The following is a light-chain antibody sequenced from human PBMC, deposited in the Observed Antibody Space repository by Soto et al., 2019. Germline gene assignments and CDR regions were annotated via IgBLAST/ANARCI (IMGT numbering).Light chain of an antibody. Sequence: DIQMTQSPSSLSASVGDRVTITCRASQGISNYLAWYQQKPGKVPRHLIYAASTLQSGVPSRFSGSGSGTDFTLTISSPLPEDVATYYCQKYDSVPWTFGQGTKAEIK. CDR1: QGISNY. CDR2: AAS. J-gene: IGKJ1*01. CDR3: QKYDSVPWT. V-gene: IGKV1-27*01.